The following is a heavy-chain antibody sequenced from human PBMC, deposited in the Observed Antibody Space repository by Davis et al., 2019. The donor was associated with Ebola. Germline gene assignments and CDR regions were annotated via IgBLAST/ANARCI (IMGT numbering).Heavy chain of an antibody. J-gene: IGHJ1*01. V-gene: IGHV3-48*03. CDR2: IHNGGSTI. CDR1: GFTFSTYE. CDR3: ASCAPQQQLFQH. D-gene: IGHD6-13*01. Sequence: GESLKISCAASGFTFSTYEMNWVRLAPGKGLEWVSYIHNGGSTIYYADSVRGRFTISRDNAKNSLYLQMNSLRAEDTAVYYCASCAPQQQLFQHWGQGTLVTVSS.